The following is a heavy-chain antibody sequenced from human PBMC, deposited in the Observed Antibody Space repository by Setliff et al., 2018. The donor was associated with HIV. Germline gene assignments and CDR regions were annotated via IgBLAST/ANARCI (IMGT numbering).Heavy chain of an antibody. CDR2: IYYSGST. Sequence: SETLSLTCTVSGGSISSYYWSWIRQPPGKGLEWIGYIYYSGSTYYNPSLMSRVSISPDTSKNQLSLKLTSVTAADTAVYYCARVGSVIQVTLFGMDVWGQGTTVTVSS. CDR3: ARVGSVIQVTLFGMDV. CDR1: GGSISSYY. V-gene: IGHV4-59*12. D-gene: IGHD5-18*01. J-gene: IGHJ6*02.